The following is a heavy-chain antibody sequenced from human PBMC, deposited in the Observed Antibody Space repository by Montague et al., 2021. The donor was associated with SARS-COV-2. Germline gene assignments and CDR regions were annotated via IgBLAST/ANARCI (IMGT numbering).Heavy chain of an antibody. J-gene: IGHJ4*02. CDR1: GFKFNSYG. V-gene: IGHV3-33*06. CDR2: IWHDGSNK. Sequence: SLRLSCAASGFKFNSYGMHWVRQAPGKGLEWVAIIWHDGSNKYYRDSVKGRFTISRDNSKSTSYLQMDSLRAEDTAVYYCAKEGGDYSGEGYYFDHWGRGTLVTVSS. CDR3: AKEGGDYSGEGYYFDH. D-gene: IGHD2-15*01.